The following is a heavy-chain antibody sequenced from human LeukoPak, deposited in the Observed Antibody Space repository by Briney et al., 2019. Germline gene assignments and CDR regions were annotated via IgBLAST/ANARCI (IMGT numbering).Heavy chain of an antibody. CDR2: VYSGGST. CDR1: GFTVSTIY. V-gene: IGHV3-66*04. J-gene: IGHJ6*02. CDR3: ARHFGVISKGVYYYYYGLDV. D-gene: IGHD3-3*01. Sequence: GGSLRLSCAASGFTVSTIYMSWVRQAPGKGLEWVSVVYSGGSTYYADSVKGRFTISSDNSKDTLYLQMSSLRAEDTAVYYCARHFGVISKGVYYYYYGLDVWGQGTTVTVSS.